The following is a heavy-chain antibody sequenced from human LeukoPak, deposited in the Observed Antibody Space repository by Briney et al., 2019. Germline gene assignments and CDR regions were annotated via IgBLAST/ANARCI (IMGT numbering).Heavy chain of an antibody. CDR3: ARGQGGYVSFYYFDY. CDR1: GFTFSSYA. V-gene: IGHV3-30*04. CDR2: ISYDGSNK. J-gene: IGHJ4*02. Sequence: PGGSLRLSCAASGFTFSSYAMHWVRQAPGKGLEWVAVISYDGSNKYYADSVKGRFTISRDNSKNTLYLQMNSLRAEDTAVYYCARGQGGYVSFYYFDYWGQGTLVTVSS. D-gene: IGHD3-16*01.